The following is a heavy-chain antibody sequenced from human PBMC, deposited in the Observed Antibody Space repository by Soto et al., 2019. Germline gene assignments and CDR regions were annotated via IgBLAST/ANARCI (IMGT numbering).Heavy chain of an antibody. D-gene: IGHD6-13*01. J-gene: IGHJ5*02. V-gene: IGHV3-30-3*01. CDR1: GFTFSSYA. CDR2: ISYDGSNK. Sequence: PGGSLRLSCAASGFTFSSYAMHWVRQAPGKGLEWVAVISYDGSNKYYADSVKGRFTIPRDNSKNTLYLQMNSLRAEDTAVYYCARGHKFHSSSPSGFDPWGQGTLVTVSS. CDR3: ARGHKFHSSSPSGFDP.